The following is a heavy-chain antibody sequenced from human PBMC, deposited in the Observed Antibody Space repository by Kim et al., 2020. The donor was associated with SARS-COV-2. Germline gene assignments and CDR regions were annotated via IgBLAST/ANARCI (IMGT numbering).Heavy chain of an antibody. V-gene: IGHV3-33*01. CDR1: GFTFSSYG. CDR3: ARDSALLLAVDYYGMDV. D-gene: IGHD1-26*01. Sequence: GGSLRLSCAASGFTFSSYGMHWVRQAPGKGLEWVAVIWYDGSNKYYADSVKGRFTISRDNSKNTLYLQMNSLRAEDTAVYYCARDSALLLAVDYYGMDVWGQGTTVTVSS. J-gene: IGHJ6*02. CDR2: IWYDGSNK.